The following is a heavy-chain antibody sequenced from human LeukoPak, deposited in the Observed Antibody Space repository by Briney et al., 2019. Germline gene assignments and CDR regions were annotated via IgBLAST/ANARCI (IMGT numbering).Heavy chain of an antibody. D-gene: IGHD3-16*02. CDR2: ISGSGGST. CDR3: AKDTFGGVIADY. CDR1: GFTLSSYA. Sequence: GGSLRLSCAASGFTLSSYAMSWVRQAPGKGLEWVSAISGSGGSTYYADSVKGRFTISRDNSKNTLYLQMNSLRAEDTAVYYCAKDTFGGVIADYWGQGTLVTVSS. J-gene: IGHJ4*02. V-gene: IGHV3-23*01.